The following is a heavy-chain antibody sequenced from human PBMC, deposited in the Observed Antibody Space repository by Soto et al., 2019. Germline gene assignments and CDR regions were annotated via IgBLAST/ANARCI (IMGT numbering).Heavy chain of an antibody. J-gene: IGHJ5*02. Sequence: QVQLVQSGAEVKKPGASVKVSCKASGYTFTSYAMHWGRQAPGQRLEWMGWINAGNGNTKYSQKFQGRVTITRDTSASTAYMELSSLRSEDTAVYYCARDLGSDSSGYYSFTWFDPWGQGTLVTVSS. CDR1: GYTFTSYA. V-gene: IGHV1-3*01. CDR3: ARDLGSDSSGYYSFTWFDP. D-gene: IGHD3-22*01. CDR2: INAGNGNT.